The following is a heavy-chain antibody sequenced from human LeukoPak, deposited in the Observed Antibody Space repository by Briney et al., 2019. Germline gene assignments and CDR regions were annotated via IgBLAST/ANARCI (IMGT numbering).Heavy chain of an antibody. V-gene: IGHV3-74*01. Sequence: GGSLRLSCAASGFTFSSYWMHWVRQAPGKGLMWVSRINSDGTSTSYADSVKGRFTISRDNAKNTLYLQMNSLRAEDTAVYYCSLGQAHSMDVWGQGTTVTVSS. CDR2: INSDGTST. CDR1: GFTFSSYW. J-gene: IGHJ6*02. CDR3: SLGQAHSMDV. D-gene: IGHD3-16*01.